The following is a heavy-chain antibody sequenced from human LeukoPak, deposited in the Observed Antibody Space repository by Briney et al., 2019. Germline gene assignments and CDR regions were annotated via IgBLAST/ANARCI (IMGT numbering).Heavy chain of an antibody. Sequence: GGSLRLSCAASGSTFSSYAMSWVRQAPGKGLEWVSTISGSGGSTYYADSVKGRFTISRDNSKNTLYLQMNSLRAEDTAVYYCAKGLGDFWSGTNFDYWGQGTLVTDSS. CDR1: GSTFSSYA. CDR2: ISGSGGST. J-gene: IGHJ4*02. D-gene: IGHD3-3*01. V-gene: IGHV3-23*01. CDR3: AKGLGDFWSGTNFDY.